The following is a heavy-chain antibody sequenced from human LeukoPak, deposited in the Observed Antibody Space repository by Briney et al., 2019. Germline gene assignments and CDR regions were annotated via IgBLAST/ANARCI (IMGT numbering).Heavy chain of an antibody. CDR3: ARSGSVVVVAAFDY. Sequence: GESLKVSCKGSGYSFTNYWIGWVRQMPGKGLEYMGIIYPGDSETKYSPSLQGQVTISAETSISTACLQWSSLKGSDTAMYYCARSGSVVVVAAFDYWGQGTLVTVSS. V-gene: IGHV5-51*01. CDR2: IYPGDSET. J-gene: IGHJ4*02. CDR1: GYSFTNYW. D-gene: IGHD2-15*01.